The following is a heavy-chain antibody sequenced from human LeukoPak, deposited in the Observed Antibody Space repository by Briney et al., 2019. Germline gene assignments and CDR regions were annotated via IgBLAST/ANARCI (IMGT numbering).Heavy chain of an antibody. Sequence: PGGSLRLSCAASGFTFSSYWMSWVRQAPGKGLEWVANIKQDGSEKYYVDSVKGRFTISRDNAKNSLYLQMNSLRAEDTTVYYCAREPLAAADTAYNWFDPWGQGTLVTVSS. CDR1: GFTFSSYW. CDR2: IKQDGSEK. CDR3: AREPLAAADTAYNWFDP. J-gene: IGHJ5*02. D-gene: IGHD6-13*01. V-gene: IGHV3-7*01.